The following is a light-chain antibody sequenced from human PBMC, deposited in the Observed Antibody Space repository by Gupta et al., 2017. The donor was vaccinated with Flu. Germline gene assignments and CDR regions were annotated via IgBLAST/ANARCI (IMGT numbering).Light chain of an antibody. J-gene: IGKJ5*01. CDR1: QSLVYKDGNTY. V-gene: IGKV2-30*01. CDR3: MQATHWPLT. CDR2: KVS. Sequence: DVVMTQSPLSLPVTLGQPASISCRSSQSLVYKDGNTYLSWFQQRPGQSPRRLIYKVSNRDSGVPDRFSGSGSGTAFTLKISRVEAEDVAIYYCMQATHWPLTFGQGTRLEIK.